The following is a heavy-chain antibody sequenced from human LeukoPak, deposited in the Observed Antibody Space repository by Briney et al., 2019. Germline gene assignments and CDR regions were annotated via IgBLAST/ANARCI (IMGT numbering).Heavy chain of an antibody. V-gene: IGHV4-31*03. D-gene: IGHD6-19*01. Sequence: SQTLSLTCTVSGGSISSGGYYWSWIRQHPGKGLEWIGYIYYSGSTYYNPSLKSRVTISVDTSKNQFSLKLSSVTAADTAVYYCASQIYSSGWYVSWFDPWGQGTLVTVSS. CDR1: GGSISSGGYY. CDR3: ASQIYSSGWYVSWFDP. CDR2: IYYSGST. J-gene: IGHJ5*02.